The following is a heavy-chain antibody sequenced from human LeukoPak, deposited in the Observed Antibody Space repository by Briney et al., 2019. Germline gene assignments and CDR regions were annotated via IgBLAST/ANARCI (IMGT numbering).Heavy chain of an antibody. V-gene: IGHV4-59*08. D-gene: IGHD6-19*01. CDR3: ATTPKQWLVGWAFHFDY. CDR1: GGSFSSYY. CDR2: IYYSGST. Sequence: SETLSLTCAVYGGSFSSYYWSWIRQPPGKGLEWIGYIYYSGSTNYNPSLKSRVTISVDTSKNQFSLKLSSVTAADTAVYYCATTPKQWLVGWAFHFDYWGQGTLVTVSS. J-gene: IGHJ4*02.